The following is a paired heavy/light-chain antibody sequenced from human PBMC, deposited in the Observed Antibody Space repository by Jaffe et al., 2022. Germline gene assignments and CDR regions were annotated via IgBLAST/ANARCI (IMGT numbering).Heavy chain of an antibody. J-gene: IGHJ4*02. Sequence: QVQLVESGGGVVQPGGSLRLSCAASGFTFRNHGMHWVRQAPGKGLEWVAGIRNDGKNKYYTDSVKGRFAVSRDNSENTVFLQMNSLRVEDTAVYYCVKDKLLLRHLFEDWGQGTLVTVSS. D-gene: IGHD3-10*01. CDR3: VKDKLLLRHLFED. CDR1: GFTFRNHG. CDR2: IRNDGKNK. V-gene: IGHV3-30*02.
Light chain of an antibody. V-gene: IGKV4-1*01. CDR3: QQYDTPPLT. J-gene: IGKJ4*01. Sequence: IVMTQSPDSLAVPLGERATMHCKSSQSLLNSFNGSNYLAWYQQKPRQPPKLLFYWASTRESGVPDRFSGSGFGTDFTLTISSLQAEDVAVYYCQQYDTPPLTFGGGTKVEIK. CDR2: WAS. CDR1: QSLLNSFNGSNY.